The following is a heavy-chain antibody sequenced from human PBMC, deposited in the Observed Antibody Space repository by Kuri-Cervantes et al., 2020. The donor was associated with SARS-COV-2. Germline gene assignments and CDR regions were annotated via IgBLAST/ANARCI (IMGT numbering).Heavy chain of an antibody. CDR3: ARGGRTRNSYYFDY. V-gene: IGHV4-61*02. CDR2: IYTSGST. CDR1: GGSISSGSYY. D-gene: IGHD3-10*01. Sequence: SETLSLTCTVSGGSISSGSYYWSWIRQPAGKGLGWIGRIYTSGSTNYNPSLKSRVTISVDTSKNQFTLKLSSVTAADTAVYYCARGGRTRNSYYFDYWGQGTLVTVSS. J-gene: IGHJ4*02.